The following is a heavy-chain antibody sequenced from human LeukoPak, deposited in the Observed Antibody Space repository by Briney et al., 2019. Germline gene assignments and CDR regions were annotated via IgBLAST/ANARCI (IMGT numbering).Heavy chain of an antibody. CDR1: GGSISNYY. V-gene: IGHV4-59*08. CDR2: IYYSGST. CDR3: ARRRAVPGFYYFDY. J-gene: IGHJ4*02. D-gene: IGHD3-3*01. Sequence: PSETLSLTCTVSGGSISNYYRTWIRQPPGKGLEWVGYIYYSGSTNYNPSLRSRVTISVDTSKNQFSLKLSSLTAADTAVYYCARRRAVPGFYYFDYWGQGTLVTVSS.